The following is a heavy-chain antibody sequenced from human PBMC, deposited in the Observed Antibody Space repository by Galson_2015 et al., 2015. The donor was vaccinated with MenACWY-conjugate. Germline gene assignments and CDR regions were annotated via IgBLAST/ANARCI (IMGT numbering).Heavy chain of an antibody. V-gene: IGHV3-15*07. Sequence: SLRLSCAASGFTFSSAWMHWVRQAPGKGLEWVGRIKNKAAGGTTDYAAPVKGRFTISRNDPEKTLYPQISSLKIEDTAVYYCTADVSGYSAYSVADYWGQGTLVTVSS. CDR2: IKNKAAGGTT. CDR3: TADVSGYSAYSVADY. J-gene: IGHJ4*02. CDR1: GFTFSSAW. D-gene: IGHD4-11*01.